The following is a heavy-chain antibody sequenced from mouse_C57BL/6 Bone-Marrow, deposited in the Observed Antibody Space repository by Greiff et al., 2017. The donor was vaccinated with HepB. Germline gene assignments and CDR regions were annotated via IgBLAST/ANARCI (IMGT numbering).Heavy chain of an antibody. J-gene: IGHJ2*01. V-gene: IGHV1-5*01. D-gene: IGHD2-3*01. CDR2: IYPGNSDT. Sequence: VQLQQSGTVLARPGASVKMSCKTSGYTFTSYWMHWVKQRPGQGLEWIGAIYPGNSDTSYNQKFKGKAKLTAVTSASTAYMELSSLTNEDSAVYYCTKEGVYDGFPDYWGQGTTLTVSS. CDR3: TKEGVYDGFPDY. CDR1: GYTFTSYW.